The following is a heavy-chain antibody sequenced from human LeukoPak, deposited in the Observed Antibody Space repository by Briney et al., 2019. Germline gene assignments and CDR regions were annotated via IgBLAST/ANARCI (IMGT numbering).Heavy chain of an antibody. D-gene: IGHD5-12*01. J-gene: IGHJ6*03. CDR1: GYTFTGYY. Sequence: GASVKVSCKASGYTFTGYYMHWVRQAPGQGLEWMGWINPNSGGTNYAQKFQGRVTMTRDTSISTAYMELSRLRPDDTAVYYCARDLVGGYDLTYYMDVWGKGTTVTISS. V-gene: IGHV1-2*02. CDR3: ARDLVGGYDLTYYMDV. CDR2: INPNSGGT.